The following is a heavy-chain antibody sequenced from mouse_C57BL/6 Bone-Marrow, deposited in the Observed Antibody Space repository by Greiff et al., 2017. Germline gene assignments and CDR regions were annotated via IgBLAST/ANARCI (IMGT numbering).Heavy chain of an antibody. V-gene: IGHV5-16*01. J-gene: IGHJ4*01. CDR1: GFTFSDYY. Sequence: EVKLQESEGGLVQPGSSMKLSCTASGFTFSDYYMAWVRQVPEKGLEWVANINYDGSSTYYLDSLKSRFIISRDNAKNILYLQMSSLKSEDTATYYCARGEIYYGNYDYAMDYWGQGTSVTVSS. CDR2: INYDGSST. CDR3: ARGEIYYGNYDYAMDY. D-gene: IGHD2-1*01.